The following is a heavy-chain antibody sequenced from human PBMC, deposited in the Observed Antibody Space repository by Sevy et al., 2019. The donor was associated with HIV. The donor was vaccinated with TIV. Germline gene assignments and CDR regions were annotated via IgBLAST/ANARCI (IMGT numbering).Heavy chain of an antibody. Sequence: GGSLRLSCAASGFTISNYGIHWVRQPPGKGLEWVAVIWSDGNKKYYADSVKGRFTISRDNSKNTLFLQMNSLRAEDTAVYYCARGPLRYCTSTSCYEGDYYYYGMDVWGQGTTVTVSS. J-gene: IGHJ6*02. CDR3: ARGPLRYCTSTSCYEGDYYYYGMDV. CDR2: IWSDGNKK. V-gene: IGHV3-33*01. D-gene: IGHD2-2*01. CDR1: GFTISNYG.